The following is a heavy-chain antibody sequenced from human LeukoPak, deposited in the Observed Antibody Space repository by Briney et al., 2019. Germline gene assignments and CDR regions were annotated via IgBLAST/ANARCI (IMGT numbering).Heavy chain of an antibody. CDR1: GYSISSGYY. V-gene: IGHV4-38-2*02. CDR2: IYHSGRT. CDR3: ARHRIYDILTGYPYDY. J-gene: IGHJ4*02. Sequence: SETLSLTCTVSGYSISSGYYWGWIRQPPGKGLEWIGSIYHSGRTFYNPSLKSRVTISVDTSKNQFSLKLSSVTAADTAVYYCARHRIYDILTGYPYDYWGQGTLVTVSS. D-gene: IGHD3-9*01.